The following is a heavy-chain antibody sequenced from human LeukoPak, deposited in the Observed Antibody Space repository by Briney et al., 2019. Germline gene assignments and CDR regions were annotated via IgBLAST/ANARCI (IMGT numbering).Heavy chain of an antibody. Sequence: GGSLRLSCAASGFTFSSYAMSWVRQAPGKGLEWVSVISGSGGSTNYAESVKDRFTISRDNSKNTLYLQMNSLRAEDTAVYYCARDGGGKSGTYHYGFDIWGQGTMVTVSS. D-gene: IGHD1-26*01. V-gene: IGHV3-23*01. CDR3: ARDGGGKSGTYHYGFDI. J-gene: IGHJ3*02. CDR1: GFTFSSYA. CDR2: ISGSGGST.